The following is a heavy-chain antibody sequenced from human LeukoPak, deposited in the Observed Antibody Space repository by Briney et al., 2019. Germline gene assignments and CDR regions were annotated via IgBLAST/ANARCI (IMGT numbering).Heavy chain of an antibody. D-gene: IGHD4-17*01. CDR1: GYTFTSYD. V-gene: IGHV1-8*01. CDR2: MNPNSGNT. Sequence: GASVKVSCKASGYTFTSYDINWVRQATGQGLEWMGWMNPNSGNTGYAQKFQGRVTMTEDTSTDTAYMELSSLRSEDTAVYYCATVVVTTGGFDYWGQGTLVTVSS. CDR3: ATVVVTTGGFDY. J-gene: IGHJ4*02.